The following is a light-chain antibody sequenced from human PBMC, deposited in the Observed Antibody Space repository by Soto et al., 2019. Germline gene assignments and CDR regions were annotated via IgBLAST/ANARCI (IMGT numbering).Light chain of an antibody. CDR1: QNINNW. CDR3: QQYNIYSWT. CDR2: EAS. V-gene: IGKV1-5*03. J-gene: IGKJ1*01. Sequence: IRRTQIPSTLSSSVGDRVTITCRASQNINNWLAWYQQKPGKAPNLLIYEASSLESGVPSRFGGSRSGTEFTLTISSVQPEDFATYYCQQYNIYSWTFGQGTKVDVK.